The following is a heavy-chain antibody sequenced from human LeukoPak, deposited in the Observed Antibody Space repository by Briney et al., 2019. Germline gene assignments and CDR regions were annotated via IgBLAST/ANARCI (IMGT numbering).Heavy chain of an antibody. D-gene: IGHD3-22*01. CDR1: GGSISSYY. V-gene: IGHV4-59*01. J-gene: IGHJ5*02. Sequence: SETLSLTCTVSGGSISSYYWSWIRQPPGKGLEWIGYIYYSGSTNYNPSLKSRVTISVDTSKNQFSLKLSSVTAADTAVYYCARGYRRYYDSSGYYPNWFDPWGQGTLVTVSS. CDR3: ARGYRRYYDSSGYYPNWFDP. CDR2: IYYSGST.